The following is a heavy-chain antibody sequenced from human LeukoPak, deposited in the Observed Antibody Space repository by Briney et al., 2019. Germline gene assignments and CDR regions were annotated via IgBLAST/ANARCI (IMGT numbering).Heavy chain of an antibody. CDR2: INPNSGGT. D-gene: IGHD3-3*01. CDR1: GYTFTGYY. CDR3: ARDSGYDSWSGNSGVYYFDY. Sequence: ASVKVSCKASGYTFTGYYMHWVRQAPGQGLEWMGWINPNSGGTNYAQKFQGRVTMTRDTSISTAYMELSRLRSDDTAVYYCARDSGYDSWSGNSGVYYFDYWGQGTLVTVSS. V-gene: IGHV1-2*02. J-gene: IGHJ4*02.